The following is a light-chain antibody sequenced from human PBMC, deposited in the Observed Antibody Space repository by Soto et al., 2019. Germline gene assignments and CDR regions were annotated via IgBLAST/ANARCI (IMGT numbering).Light chain of an antibody. CDR3: ATWDGSLPAEV. Sequence: QSVLTQPPSVSAAPGQKVTISCSGSSSNIGNNYVSWYQQLPGTAPKLLIYDNNKRPPGIPDRFSGSKSCTSGTLHITGLQPGDEADYYCATWDGSLPAEVFGGGTKLTVL. J-gene: IGLJ2*01. V-gene: IGLV1-51*01. CDR2: DNN. CDR1: SSNIGNNY.